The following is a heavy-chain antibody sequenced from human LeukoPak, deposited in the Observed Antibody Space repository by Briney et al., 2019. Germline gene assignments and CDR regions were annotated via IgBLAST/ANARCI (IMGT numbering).Heavy chain of an antibody. D-gene: IGHD4-17*01. Sequence: KPSETLSLACAVYGGSFSGYYWSWIGQPPGKGLEWIGEINHSGSTNYNPSLKSRVTISVDTSKNQFSLKLSSVTAADTAVYYCARRRTTVTIRRPGYFDLWGRGTLVTVSS. CDR1: GGSFSGYY. V-gene: IGHV4-34*01. J-gene: IGHJ2*01. CDR2: INHSGST. CDR3: ARRRTTVTIRRPGYFDL.